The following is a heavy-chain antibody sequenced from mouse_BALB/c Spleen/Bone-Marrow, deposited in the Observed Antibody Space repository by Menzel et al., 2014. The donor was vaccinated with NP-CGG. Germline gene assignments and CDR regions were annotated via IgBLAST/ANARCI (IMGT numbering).Heavy chain of an antibody. CDR3: ATAPYYAMDY. J-gene: IGHJ4*01. CDR1: GYTFTNYW. Sequence: VKLVESGAELVRPGTSVKISCKASGYTFTNYWLGWVKQRPGHGLEWIGDIYPGGGYTNYNEKFKGKATLTADTSSSTAYMQLSSLTSEDSAVYFCATAPYYAMDYWGQGTSVTVSS. V-gene: IGHV1-63*02. CDR2: IYPGGGYT.